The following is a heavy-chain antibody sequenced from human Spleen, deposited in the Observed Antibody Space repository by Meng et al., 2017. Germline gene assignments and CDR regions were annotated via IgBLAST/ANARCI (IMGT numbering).Heavy chain of an antibody. V-gene: IGHV1-2*02. Sequence: ASVKVSCKASGYSFIGYNMHWVRQAPGQGPEWMGWINPNSGGTRYAQKFQGRVTMTRDTSIGTVYMELSSLTSDDTAVYYCARGQHWNYAMDVWGQGTTVTVSS. CDR2: INPNSGGT. CDR1: GYSFIGYN. J-gene: IGHJ6*02. D-gene: IGHD1-1*01. CDR3: ARGQHWNYAMDV.